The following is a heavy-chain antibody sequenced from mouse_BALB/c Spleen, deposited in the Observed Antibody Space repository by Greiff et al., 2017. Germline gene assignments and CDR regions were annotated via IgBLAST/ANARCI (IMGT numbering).Heavy chain of an antibody. Sequence: EVKLQESGPGLVKPSQSLSLTCSVTGYSITSGYYWNWIRQFPGNKLEWMGYISYAGSNNYNPSLKNRISITRDTSKNQFFLKLNSVTTEDTATYDWARDYGSRFAYWGQGTLVTVSA. J-gene: IGHJ3*01. CDR2: ISYAGSN. V-gene: IGHV3-6*02. CDR3: ARDYGSRFAY. D-gene: IGHD1-1*01. CDR1: GYSITSGYY.